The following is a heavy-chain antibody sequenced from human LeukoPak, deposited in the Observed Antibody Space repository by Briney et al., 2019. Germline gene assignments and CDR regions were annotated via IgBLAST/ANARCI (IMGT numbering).Heavy chain of an antibody. CDR3: AGYYSSIYGMDA. V-gene: IGHV4-34*01. D-gene: IGHD3-3*01. CDR2: INHSGST. Sequence: SETLSLTCAVNGGSFSGYFWSWIRQPPGKGLEWIGEINHSGSTYYNTSFKSRITISVDTSKRQFSLRMNSVTAADTAVYFCAGYYSSIYGMDAWGQGTSVTVSS. J-gene: IGHJ6*02. CDR1: GGSFSGYF.